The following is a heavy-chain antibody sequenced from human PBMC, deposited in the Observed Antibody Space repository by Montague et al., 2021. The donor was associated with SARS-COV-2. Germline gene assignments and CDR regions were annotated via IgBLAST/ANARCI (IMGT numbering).Heavy chain of an antibody. V-gene: IGHV4-31*11. CDR1: GGSFSGHY. CDR2: IYYSGSS. J-gene: IGHJ4*02. Sequence: TLSLTCAVYGGSFSGHYWNWIRQHPRKGLEFIGYIYYSGSSFYNPSLKSRLTISVDTSKNRFSLRLSSVTAADTAIYFCASQSGSYNNYFDLWGQGTLVTVSS. CDR3: ASQSGSYNNYFDL. D-gene: IGHD1-26*01.